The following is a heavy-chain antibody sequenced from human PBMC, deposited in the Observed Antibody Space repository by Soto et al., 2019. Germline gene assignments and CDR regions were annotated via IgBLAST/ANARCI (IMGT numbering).Heavy chain of an antibody. CDR2: INHSGST. D-gene: IGHD3-10*01. CDR1: GGTFGGYY. J-gene: IGHJ6*02. Sequence: TSLTICLPYAVYGGTFGGYYWRWIRQTPGKGLEWIGEINHSGSTNYNPSLKSRVTISVDTSKNQFSLKLSSVTAADTAVYYCVGTMVRGVIKNPYYYYGMDVWGQGTTVTVSS. CDR3: VGTMVRGVIKNPYYYYGMDV. V-gene: IGHV4-34*08.